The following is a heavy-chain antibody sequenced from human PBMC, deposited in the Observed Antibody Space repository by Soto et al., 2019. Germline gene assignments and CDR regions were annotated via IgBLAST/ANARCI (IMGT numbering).Heavy chain of an antibody. CDR3: ARVEQRTYYYDSSGYYYGDFDAFDI. V-gene: IGHV3-48*02. CDR2: ISSSSSTI. D-gene: IGHD3-22*01. J-gene: IGHJ3*02. Sequence: PGGSLRLSCAASGFTFSSYSMNWVRQAPGKGLEWVSYISSSSSTIYYADSVKGRFTISRDNAKNSLYLQMNSLRDADTAVYYCARVEQRTYYYDSSGYYYGDFDAFDIWGQGTMVTVSS. CDR1: GFTFSSYS.